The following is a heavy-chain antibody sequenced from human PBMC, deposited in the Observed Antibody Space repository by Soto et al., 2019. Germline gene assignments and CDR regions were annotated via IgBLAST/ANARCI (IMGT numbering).Heavy chain of an antibody. J-gene: IGHJ3*02. V-gene: IGHV1-2*04. D-gene: IGHD3-16*01. CDR2: INPNSGGT. CDR1: GYTFTGYY. CDR3: ARVGDTVAFDI. Sequence: GASVKVSCKASGYTFTGYYMHWVRQAPGQGLEWMGWINPNSGGTNYAQKFQGWVTMTRDTSISTAYMELRSLRSDDTAVYYCARVGDTVAFDIWGQGTMVTVSS.